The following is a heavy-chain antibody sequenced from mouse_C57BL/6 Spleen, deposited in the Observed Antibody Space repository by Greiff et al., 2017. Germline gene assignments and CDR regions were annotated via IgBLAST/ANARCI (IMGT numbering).Heavy chain of an antibody. CDR3: ARGSGYSNYAWFAY. CDR1: GYTFTSYW. J-gene: IGHJ3*01. Sequence: QVQLQQPGAELVMPGASVKLSCKASGYTFTSYWMHWVKQRPGQGLEWIGEIDPSDSYTNYNQKFKGKSTLTVDKSSSTAYMQLSSLTSEDSAVYYCARGSGYSNYAWFAYWGQGTLVTVSA. CDR2: IDPSDSYT. D-gene: IGHD2-5*01. V-gene: IGHV1-69*01.